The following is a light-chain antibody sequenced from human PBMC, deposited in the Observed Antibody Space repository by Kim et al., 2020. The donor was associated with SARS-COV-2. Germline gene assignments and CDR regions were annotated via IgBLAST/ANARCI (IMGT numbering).Light chain of an antibody. CDR3: QQYYGTPFT. J-gene: IGKJ3*01. V-gene: IGKV4-1*01. CDR1: QSLFYDAKNRNY. CDR2: WAS. Sequence: DIVMTQSPEPLSVSLGERATFHCRSSQSLFYDAKNRNYLAWYQQKVGQSPKLLIYWASSRESGVPDRFTGSGSGTDFTLTISSLQAEDVAIYYCQQYYGTPFTFGPGTKVDIK.